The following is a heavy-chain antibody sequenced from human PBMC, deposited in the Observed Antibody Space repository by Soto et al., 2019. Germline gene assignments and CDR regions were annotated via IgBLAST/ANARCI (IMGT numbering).Heavy chain of an antibody. Sequence: SETPSLTCTVSGGSISSSSYYWGWIRQPPGKGLEWIGSIYYSGSTYYNPSLKSRVTISVDTSKNQFSLKLSSVTAADTAVYYCARLRRITMIVVVTGGGNFDYWGQGTLVTVSS. V-gene: IGHV4-39*01. J-gene: IGHJ4*02. CDR1: GGSISSSSYY. CDR2: IYYSGST. D-gene: IGHD3-22*01. CDR3: ARLRRITMIVVVTGGGNFDY.